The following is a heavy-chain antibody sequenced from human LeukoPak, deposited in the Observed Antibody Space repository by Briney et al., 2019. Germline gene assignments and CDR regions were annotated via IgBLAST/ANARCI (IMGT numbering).Heavy chain of an antibody. J-gene: IGHJ3*02. CDR2: IYSGGST. Sequence: GGSLRLSCAASGFTVSSNYMRWVRQAPGKGLEWVSVIYSGGSTYYADSVKGRFTLSRDNSKHTLYLQMNSLRAEDTAVYYCARAAVTTDAFDIWGQGTMVTVSS. CDR1: GFTVSSNY. D-gene: IGHD4-17*01. CDR3: ARAAVTTDAFDI. V-gene: IGHV3-53*01.